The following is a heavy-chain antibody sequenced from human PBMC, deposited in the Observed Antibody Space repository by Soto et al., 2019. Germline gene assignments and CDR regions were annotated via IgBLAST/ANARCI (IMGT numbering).Heavy chain of an antibody. J-gene: IGHJ4*02. CDR1: GGTFSSYA. CDR3: ARDCSGGSCYLG. CDR2: IIPIFGTA. D-gene: IGHD2-15*01. V-gene: IGHV1-69*12. Sequence: QVQLVQSGAEVKKPGSSVKVSCKASGGTFSSYAISWVRQAPGQGLEWMGGIIPIFGTANYAQKFQGRVTIXAXXSTSTAYMELSSLRSEDTAVYYCARDCSGGSCYLGWGQGTLVTVSS.